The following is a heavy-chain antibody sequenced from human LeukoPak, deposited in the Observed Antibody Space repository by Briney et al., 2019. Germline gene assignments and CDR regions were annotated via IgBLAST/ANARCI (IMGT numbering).Heavy chain of an antibody. CDR2: ISDYNGNT. CDR1: GGTFSSYA. D-gene: IGHD6-6*01. J-gene: IGHJ6*02. V-gene: IGHV1-18*01. CDR3: ARLRGIAARLYYYYGMDV. Sequence: ASVKVSCKASGGTFSSYAISWVRQAPGQGLEWMGWISDYNGNTNYAQKLQGRVTMTTDTSTSTAYMELRSLRSDDTAVYYCARLRGIAARLYYYYGMDVWGQGTTVTVSS.